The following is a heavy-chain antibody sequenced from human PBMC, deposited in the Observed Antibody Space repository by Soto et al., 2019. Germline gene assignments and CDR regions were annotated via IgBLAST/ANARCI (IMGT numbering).Heavy chain of an antibody. CDR2: TYYRSKWYN. Sequence: PSQTLSLTCAISGDSVSRNSAAWNWIRQSPSRGLEWLGRTYYRSKWYNDYAVSVKSRIIINPDTSKNQFSLQLNSVTPEDTAVYYCARDKGSIVGATMFDYWGQGTLVTVSS. CDR3: ARDKGSIVGATMFDY. J-gene: IGHJ4*02. V-gene: IGHV6-1*01. CDR1: GDSVSRNSAA. D-gene: IGHD1-26*01.